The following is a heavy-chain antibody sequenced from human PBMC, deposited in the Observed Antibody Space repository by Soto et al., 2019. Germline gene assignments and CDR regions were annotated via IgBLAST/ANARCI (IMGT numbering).Heavy chain of an antibody. D-gene: IGHD3-9*01. J-gene: IGHJ4*02. CDR2: ISGSGGST. V-gene: IGHV3-23*01. Sequence: SLRLSCAASGFTFSSYAMSWVRQAPGKGLEWVSAISGSGGSTYYADSVKGRFTISRDNSKNTLYLQMNSLRAEDTAVYYCAKITESALNYDILTGYSDNPYYFDYWGQGTLVTVSS. CDR3: AKITESALNYDILTGYSDNPYYFDY. CDR1: GFTFSSYA.